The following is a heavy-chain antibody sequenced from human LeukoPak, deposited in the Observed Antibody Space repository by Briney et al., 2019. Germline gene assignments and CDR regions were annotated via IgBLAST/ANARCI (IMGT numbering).Heavy chain of an antibody. D-gene: IGHD3-10*01. CDR1: GGSIRSYF. CDR3: ARYTNRGFDF. V-gene: IGHV4-59*01. J-gene: IGHJ4*02. Sequence: SETLSLTCTVSGGSIRSYFWSWIRQPPGKGLQWIGYMYHSGSTYYNPSLKSRVTISIDTSKNQFSLKLTSVTAADTAVYYCARYTNRGFDFWGQGTLVTVSS. CDR2: MYHSGST.